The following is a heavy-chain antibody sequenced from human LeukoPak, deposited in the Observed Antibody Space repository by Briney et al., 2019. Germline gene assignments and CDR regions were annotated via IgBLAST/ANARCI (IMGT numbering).Heavy chain of an antibody. J-gene: IGHJ4*02. Sequence: GGSLRLSWSASGFHLSSYAMSWVRQAPGKGPQWVSALSGSGLSSYYADSVKGRFTIARDNSKNTLYLQMNSLRAEDTAVYYCAKGGESSSWLFDYWGQGTLVPVSS. CDR1: GFHLSSYA. V-gene: IGHV3-23*01. D-gene: IGHD6-13*01. CDR3: AKGGESSSWLFDY. CDR2: LSGSGLSS.